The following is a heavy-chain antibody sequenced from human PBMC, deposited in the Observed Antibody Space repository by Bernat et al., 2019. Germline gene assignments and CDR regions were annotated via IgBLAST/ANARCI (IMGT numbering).Heavy chain of an antibody. CDR2: IFSNDEK. CDR1: GFSLSNARMG. J-gene: IGHJ4*02. V-gene: IGHV2-26*01. Sequence: QVTLKESSPVLVKPTETLTLTCTVSGFSLSNARMGVSWIRQPPGKALEWLAHIFSNDEKSYSTSLKSRLTISKDTSKSQVVLTMTNMDPVDTATYYCARSQLELQSYFDYWGQGTLVTVSS. CDR3: ARSQLELQSYFDY. D-gene: IGHD1-7*01.